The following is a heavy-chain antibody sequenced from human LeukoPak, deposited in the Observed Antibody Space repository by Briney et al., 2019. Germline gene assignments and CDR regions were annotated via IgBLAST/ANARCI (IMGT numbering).Heavy chain of an antibody. D-gene: IGHD2-2*01. J-gene: IGHJ4*02. CDR3: ARGVGVVPAAMLLC. V-gene: IGHV3-30*01. CDR2: XSYDGSNK. CDR1: GFTFSSYA. Sequence: GGSLRLSCAASGFTFSSYAMHWVRQAPGKGLXXXXXXSYDGSNKYYADSVKGRFTISRDNSKNTLYLQMNSLRAEDTAVYYCARGVGVVPAAMLLCWGQGTLVTVSS.